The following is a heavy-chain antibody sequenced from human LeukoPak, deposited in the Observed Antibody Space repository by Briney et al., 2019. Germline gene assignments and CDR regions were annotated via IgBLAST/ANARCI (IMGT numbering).Heavy chain of an antibody. CDR1: GYSISSGYY. J-gene: IGHJ4*02. D-gene: IGHD3-10*01. CDR2: IYHSGST. Sequence: SETLSLTCTVSGYSISSGYYWGWIRQPPGKGLEWIGSIYHSGSTYYNPSLKSRVTISVDTSKNQFSLKLSSVTAADTAVYYCARDRNYYYGSGSYFDYWGQGTLVTVSS. CDR3: ARDRNYYYGSGSYFDY. V-gene: IGHV4-38-2*02.